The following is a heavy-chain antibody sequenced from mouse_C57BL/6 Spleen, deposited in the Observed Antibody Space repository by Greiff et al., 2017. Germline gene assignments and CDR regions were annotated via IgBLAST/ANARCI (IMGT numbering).Heavy chain of an antibody. CDR2: IDPSDSYT. J-gene: IGHJ2*01. D-gene: IGHD1-1*01. CDR3: ASGDYYGSRRGFDY. Sequence: QVQLQQPGAELVMPGASVKLSCKASGYTFTSYWMQWVKQRPGQGLEWIGEIDPSDSYTNYNQKFKGKSTLTVDKSSSTAYMQLSSLPSEDSAVYYCASGDYYGSRRGFDYWGQGTTLTVSS. CDR1: GYTFTSYW. V-gene: IGHV1-50*01.